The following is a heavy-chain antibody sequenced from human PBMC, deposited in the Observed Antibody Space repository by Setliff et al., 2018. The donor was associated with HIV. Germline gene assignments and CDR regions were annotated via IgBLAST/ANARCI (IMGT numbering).Heavy chain of an antibody. CDR2: IRLPRGGT. CDR1: QNSFSDDY. D-gene: IGHD6-13*01. V-gene: IGHV1-2*02. J-gene: IGHJ5*02. CDR3: VTSPGSFLAQDATEAGDA. Sequence: ASVKVSCKASQNSFSDDYMNWVRQAPGQRPEWMGWIRLPRGGTKYAQKFQGRVSLTWDTSISTGYMEQRRLRSDDTAIYYCVTSPGSFLAQDATEAGDAWGQGSLVTVSS.